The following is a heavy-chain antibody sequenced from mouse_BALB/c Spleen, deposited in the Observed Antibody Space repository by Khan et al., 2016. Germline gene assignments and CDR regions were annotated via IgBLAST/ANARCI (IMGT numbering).Heavy chain of an antibody. CDR2: IWAGGST. Sequence: QMQLKESGPGLVAPSQSLSITCTVSGFSLTSYVIHWIRQPPGKGLEWLGVIWAGGSTNYNSALMSRLSISKDNSKSQVFLKMNSLQTDDTAMYXCAREEGGKWGYAMDYWGQGTSVTVSS. CDR1: GFSLTSYV. J-gene: IGHJ4*01. CDR3: AREEGGKWGYAMDY. D-gene: IGHD2-1*01. V-gene: IGHV2-9*02.